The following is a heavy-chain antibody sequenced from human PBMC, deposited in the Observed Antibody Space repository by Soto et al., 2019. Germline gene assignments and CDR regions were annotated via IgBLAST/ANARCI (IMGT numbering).Heavy chain of an antibody. CDR1: GYTFTSYD. CDR3: ARLKEYSSSRRARYYFDY. J-gene: IGHJ4*02. V-gene: IGHV1-8*01. Sequence: ASVKVSCKASGYTFTSYDINWVRQATGQGLEWMGWMNPNSGNTGYAQKFQGRVTMTRNTSISPAYMELSSLRSEDTAVYYCARLKEYSSSRRARYYFDYWGQGTLVTVSS. D-gene: IGHD6-6*01. CDR2: MNPNSGNT.